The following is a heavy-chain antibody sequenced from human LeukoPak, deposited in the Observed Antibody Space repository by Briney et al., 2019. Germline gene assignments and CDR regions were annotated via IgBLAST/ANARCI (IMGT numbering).Heavy chain of an antibody. D-gene: IGHD3-22*01. V-gene: IGHV4-61*02. Sequence: SETLSLTCTVSGGSISSGSYYWSWIRQPAGKGLEWIGRIYTSGSTNYNPSLKSRVTISVDTSKNQFSLKLSSVTAADTAVYYCALYDSSGLYYFDYWGQGTLVTVSS. J-gene: IGHJ4*02. CDR1: GGSISSGSYY. CDR3: ALYDSSGLYYFDY. CDR2: IYTSGST.